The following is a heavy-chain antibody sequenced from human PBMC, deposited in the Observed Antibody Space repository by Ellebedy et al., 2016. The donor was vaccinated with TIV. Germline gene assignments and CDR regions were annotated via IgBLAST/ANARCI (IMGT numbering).Heavy chain of an antibody. CDR2: ISWNSGSI. CDR3: AKDISARGAGFFDY. D-gene: IGHD6-19*01. CDR1: GFTFDDYA. J-gene: IGHJ4*02. V-gene: IGHV3-9*01. Sequence: PGGSLRLSCAASGFTFDDYALHWVRPAPGKGMEWVSCISWNSGSIGYADSVKGRFTISRDNAKNSLYLQMNSLRAEETALYYCAKDISARGAGFFDYWGQGTLVTVSS.